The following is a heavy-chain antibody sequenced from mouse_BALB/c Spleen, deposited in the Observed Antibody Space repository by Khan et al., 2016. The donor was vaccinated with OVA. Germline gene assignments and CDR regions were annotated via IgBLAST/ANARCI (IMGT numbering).Heavy chain of an antibody. Sequence: EVELVESGGGLVKPGGSLKFSCAASGFTFSNYAMSWVRQTPEKRLEWVATISSGGSYTYYPDSVKGRFTISSDNAKNTLYLQMSSLRSEDTAMYYCARTPGYYGSNYFDYWGHGTTLTVSS. D-gene: IGHD1-1*01. V-gene: IGHV5-9-3*01. CDR2: ISSGGSYT. CDR3: ARTPGYYGSNYFDY. CDR1: GFTFSNYA. J-gene: IGHJ2*01.